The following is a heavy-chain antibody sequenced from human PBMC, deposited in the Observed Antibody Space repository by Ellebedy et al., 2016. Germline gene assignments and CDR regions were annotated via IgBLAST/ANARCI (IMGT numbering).Heavy chain of an antibody. J-gene: IGHJ4*02. D-gene: IGHD3-10*01. V-gene: IGHV3-13*01. Sequence: GGSPRLSCAASGFTFSTNDMHWVRQSPGKALEWVSGIGTAGDTYYPDSVKGRFTISRENAKNSLFLQMNSLRAGDTAVYFCARGHGGVRGVISPLDLWGQGTLVSVSS. CDR1: GFTFSTND. CDR2: IGTAGDT. CDR3: ARGHGGVRGVISPLDL.